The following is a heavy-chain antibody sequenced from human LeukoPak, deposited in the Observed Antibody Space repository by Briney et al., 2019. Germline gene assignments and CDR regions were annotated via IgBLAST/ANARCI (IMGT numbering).Heavy chain of an antibody. J-gene: IGHJ4*02. CDR1: GFTFNNYA. CDR3: ASLTTVNPPGYFDY. CDR2: ISGGGAST. D-gene: IGHD4-17*01. Sequence: PGGSLRLSCAASGFTFNNYAMSWVRQAPGKGLEWVSTISGGGASTYYADSVKGRFTISRDNAKSSLFLQMNSLRAEDTAVYYCASLTTVNPPGYFDYWGQGTLVIVSS. V-gene: IGHV3-23*01.